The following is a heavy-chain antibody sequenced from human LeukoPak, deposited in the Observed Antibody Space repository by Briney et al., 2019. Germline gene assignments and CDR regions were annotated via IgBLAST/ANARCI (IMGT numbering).Heavy chain of an antibody. D-gene: IGHD2-21*02. J-gene: IGHJ6*02. CDR3: AKGIKGSYCNGDCYLTYYYYGLDV. CDR2: ISASSGST. CDR1: GFTFSSSA. V-gene: IGHV3-23*01. Sequence: GGPLRLSCAASGFTFSSSAMSWVRQVPGKGLEWVSGISASSGSTYYADSVRGRFTISRDNSKNTLYLQVNSLRAEDTAVYYCAKGIKGSYCNGDCYLTYYYYGLDVWGQGTTVTVSS.